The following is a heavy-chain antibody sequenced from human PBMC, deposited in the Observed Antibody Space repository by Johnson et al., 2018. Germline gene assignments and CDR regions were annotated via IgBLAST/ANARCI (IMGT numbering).Heavy chain of an antibody. V-gene: IGHV3-23*04. CDR1: GFPFSDYA. D-gene: IGHD2-21*02. J-gene: IGHJ4*02. CDR2: MTGNGDRR. CDR3: VKDFKRMGSCDDDCLTN. Sequence: VQLVESGGDLVQPGGSLRLSCAASGFPFSDYAMTWVRPAPGKGLEWVSTMTGNGDRRFYADSVKGRFTRSRANAKNTLFLQMSSLRAEDTAVYFCVKDFKRMGSCDDDCLTNWSQGTLVTVSS.